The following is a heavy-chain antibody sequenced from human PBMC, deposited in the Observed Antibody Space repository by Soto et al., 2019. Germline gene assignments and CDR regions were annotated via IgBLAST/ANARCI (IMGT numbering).Heavy chain of an antibody. CDR3: AREPDYGDCRINDAFDI. J-gene: IGHJ3*02. D-gene: IGHD4-17*01. CDR1: GFTFSSYW. CDR2: IKQDGSEK. V-gene: IGHV3-7*03. Sequence: PGGSLRLSCAASGFTFSSYWMSWVRQAPGKGLEWVANIKQDGSEKYYVDSVKGRFTISRDNAKNSLYLQMNSLRAEDTAVYYCAREPDYGDCRINDAFDIWGQGTMVTVSS.